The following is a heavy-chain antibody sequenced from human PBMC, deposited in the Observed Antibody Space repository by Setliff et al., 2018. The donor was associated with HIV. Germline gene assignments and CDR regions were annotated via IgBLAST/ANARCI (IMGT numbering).Heavy chain of an antibody. CDR2: ISGSGTST. Sequence: GGSLRLSCAASGFTFSTYSMNWVRLAPGKGLEWVATISGSGTSTYYVDSVKGRFTISRDNSKNTLYLQLSSLRAEDTAVYYCAKDMYKYGHNWFDPWGQGTLVTVSS. J-gene: IGHJ5*02. D-gene: IGHD2-8*01. CDR1: GFTFSTYS. V-gene: IGHV3-23*01. CDR3: AKDMYKYGHNWFDP.